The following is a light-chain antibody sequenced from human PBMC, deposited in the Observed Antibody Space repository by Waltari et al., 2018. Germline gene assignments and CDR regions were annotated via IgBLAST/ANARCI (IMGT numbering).Light chain of an antibody. CDR3: QQYRTNPWA. Sequence: DIQMTQSPSLLSASVGDRVPLTCPARQNINTWLSWYQQKPGKAPKLLIYNASTIESGVPARFSGSGSGTEFTLTISSLQPDDLATYYCQQYRTNPWAFGQGTKV. CDR2: NAS. J-gene: IGKJ1*01. CDR1: QNINTW. V-gene: IGKV1-5*03.